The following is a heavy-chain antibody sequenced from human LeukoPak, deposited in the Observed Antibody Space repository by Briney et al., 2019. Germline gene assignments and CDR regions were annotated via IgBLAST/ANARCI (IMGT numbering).Heavy chain of an antibody. Sequence: GGSLRLSCAASGFTISTYAMTWVRQTPGKGLEWVSSITSSGATTYYADSVKGRFTISRDISKNTLYLQMNSLTAEDSAVYYCAKEFIAGDGHVDCDSWGQGTLVTVSS. V-gene: IGHV3-23*01. J-gene: IGHJ4*02. CDR1: GFTISTYA. CDR3: AKEFIAGDGHVDCDS. CDR2: ITSSGATT. D-gene: IGHD5-24*01.